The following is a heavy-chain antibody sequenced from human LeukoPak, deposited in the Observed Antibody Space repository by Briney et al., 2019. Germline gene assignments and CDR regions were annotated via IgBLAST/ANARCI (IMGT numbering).Heavy chain of an antibody. Sequence: GGSLRLSCAASGFTFSSYAMSWVRQAPGKGLEWVSAISGSGGSTYYADSVKGRFTVSRDNAERSLYLQMNSLRADDTAVYYCAREFDGSASGAGYWGQGTLVTVSS. J-gene: IGHJ4*02. CDR1: GFTFSSYA. CDR3: AREFDGSASGAGY. D-gene: IGHD1-26*01. V-gene: IGHV3-23*01. CDR2: ISGSGGST.